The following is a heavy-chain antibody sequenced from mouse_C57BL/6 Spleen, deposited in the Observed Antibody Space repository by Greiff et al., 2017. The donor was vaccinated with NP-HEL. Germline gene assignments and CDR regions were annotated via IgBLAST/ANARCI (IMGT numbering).Heavy chain of an antibody. Sequence: QVQLQQPGAELVKPGASVKLSCKASGYTFTSYWMQWVKQRPGQGLEWIGEIDPSDSYTNYNQKFKGKATLTVDTSSSTAYMQLSSLTSEDSAVYYCASSAQATYYFDYWGQGTTLTVSS. J-gene: IGHJ2*01. CDR2: IDPSDSYT. V-gene: IGHV1-50*01. CDR3: ASSAQATYYFDY. D-gene: IGHD3-2*02. CDR1: GYTFTSYW.